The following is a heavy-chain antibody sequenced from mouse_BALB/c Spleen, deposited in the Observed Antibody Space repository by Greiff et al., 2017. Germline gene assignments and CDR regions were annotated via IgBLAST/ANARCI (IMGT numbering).Heavy chain of an antibody. J-gene: IGHJ3*01. D-gene: IGHD2-13*01. CDR1: GYTFTSYW. Sequence: QVHVKQSGAELAKPGASVKMSCKASGYTFTSYWMHWVKQRPGQGLEWIGYINPSTGYTEYNQKFKDKATLTADKSSSTAYMQLSSLTSEDSAVYYCARFDGDCLAYWGQGTLVTVSA. CDR2: INPSTGYT. V-gene: IGHV1-7*01. CDR3: ARFDGDCLAY.